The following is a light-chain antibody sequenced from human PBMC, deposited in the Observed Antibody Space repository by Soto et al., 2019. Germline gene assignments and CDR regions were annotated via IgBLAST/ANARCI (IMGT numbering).Light chain of an antibody. V-gene: IGKV3-11*01. CDR1: QSVGTY. Sequence: EIVLTQSPATLSLSPGERATLSCRASQSVGTYLAWYQQKPGQAPRLLIYAASNRATGIPVRFSGSGSGTDFTLIISSLEPEDFAVYYCQQRSNWPPLTFGGGTKVEIK. J-gene: IGKJ4*01. CDR3: QQRSNWPPLT. CDR2: AAS.